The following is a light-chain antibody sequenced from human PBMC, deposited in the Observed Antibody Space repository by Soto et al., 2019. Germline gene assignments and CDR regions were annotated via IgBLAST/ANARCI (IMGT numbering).Light chain of an antibody. CDR3: QQYISFPKT. Sequence: EIQLTQAAPTLPAFVGDTVTITCRASQSVSSWLAWYQQKPGTAPNLLIYDASSLASGVPSRFSGSGSGTKFTLTIRSLQPDDFATYYCQQYISFPKTFGQGTKV. V-gene: IGKV1-5*01. J-gene: IGKJ1*01. CDR1: QSVSSW. CDR2: DAS.